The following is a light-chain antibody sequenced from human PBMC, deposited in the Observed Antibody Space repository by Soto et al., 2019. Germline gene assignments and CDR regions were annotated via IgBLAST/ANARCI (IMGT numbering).Light chain of an antibody. CDR2: GAS. V-gene: IGKV1-27*01. Sequence: DMQMTQSPSSLSAVVGDRDTITCRASRGISNFLAWYQQRPGKVPRLLIYGASTLQSGVPSRFSGSGSGTDFTLTISSLQPEDIATYYCQNYNSAPRTFGQGTKV. CDR3: QNYNSAPRT. J-gene: IGKJ1*01. CDR1: RGISNF.